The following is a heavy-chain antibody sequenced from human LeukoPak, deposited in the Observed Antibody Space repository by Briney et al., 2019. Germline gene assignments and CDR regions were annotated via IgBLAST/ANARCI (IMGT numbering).Heavy chain of an antibody. V-gene: IGHV4-30-2*01. CDR2: IYHSGST. CDR1: GGSISSGGYS. D-gene: IGHD3-10*01. CDR3: ARDGVRGVIR. Sequence: SQTLSLTCAVSGGSISSGGYSWSWIRQPPGKGLEWIGYIYHSGSTYYNPSLKSRVTISVDRSKNQFSLKLSSVTAADTAVYYCARDGVRGVIRWGQGTLVTVSS. J-gene: IGHJ4*02.